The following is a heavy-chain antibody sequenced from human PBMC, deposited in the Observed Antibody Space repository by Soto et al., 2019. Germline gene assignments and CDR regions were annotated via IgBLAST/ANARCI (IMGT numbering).Heavy chain of an antibody. CDR3: ARIPGP. CDR1: GGSISSGGYS. Sequence: SETLSLTCAVSGGSISSGGYSWSWIRRPPGKGLEWIGYIYHSGSTYYNTSLKSRVTISVDRSKNQFSMKLSSVTAADTAVYYCARIPGPWGQGTLVTVSS. CDR2: IYHSGST. J-gene: IGHJ5*02. V-gene: IGHV4-30-2*01. D-gene: IGHD2-21*01.